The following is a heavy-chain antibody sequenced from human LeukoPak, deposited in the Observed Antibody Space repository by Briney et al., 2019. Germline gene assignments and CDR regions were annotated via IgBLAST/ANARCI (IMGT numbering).Heavy chain of an antibody. J-gene: IGHJ6*03. Sequence: GESLKISCKGSGYSLTSYWIGWVRQMPGKGLEWMGIIYPGDSDTRYSPSFQGQVTISADKSISTAYLQWSSLKASDTAMYYCARSRVGGIAAAGTDYYYMDVWGKGTTVTVSS. V-gene: IGHV5-51*01. CDR1: GYSLTSYW. D-gene: IGHD6-13*01. CDR3: ARSRVGGIAAAGTDYYYMDV. CDR2: IYPGDSDT.